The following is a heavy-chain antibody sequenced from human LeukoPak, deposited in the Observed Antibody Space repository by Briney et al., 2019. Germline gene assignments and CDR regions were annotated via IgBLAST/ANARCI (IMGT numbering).Heavy chain of an antibody. CDR1: GGSISSSSYY. CDR3: ARWDTATVYYYYMDV. Sequence: SETLSLTCTVSGGSISSSSYYWGWIRQPPGKGLEGIGSIYYSGSTYYNPSLKSRVTISVDTSKNQFSLKLSSVTAADTAVYYCARWDTATVYYYYMDVWGKGTTVTVSS. J-gene: IGHJ6*03. CDR2: IYYSGST. D-gene: IGHD5-18*01. V-gene: IGHV4-39*01.